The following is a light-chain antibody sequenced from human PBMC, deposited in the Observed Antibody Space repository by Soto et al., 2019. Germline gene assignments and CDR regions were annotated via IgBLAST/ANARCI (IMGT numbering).Light chain of an antibody. CDR2: DAS. Sequence: DIVLTQSPATLSLFPGERATLSCRASQSVSSYLAWYQQKPGQAPRLLLYDASNRATGIPARFSGSGSGTDFTLTISSLEPEDFAVYYCQQRSNWITFGQGTRLEIE. J-gene: IGKJ5*01. CDR3: QQRSNWIT. V-gene: IGKV3-11*01. CDR1: QSVSSY.